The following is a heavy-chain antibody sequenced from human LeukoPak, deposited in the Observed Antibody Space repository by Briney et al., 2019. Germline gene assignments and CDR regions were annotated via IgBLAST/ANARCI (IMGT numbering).Heavy chain of an antibody. J-gene: IGHJ4*02. Sequence: GGSLRLSCAASGFTFSDYYMSWIRQAPGKGLEWVSYISSSGTTIYYADSVKGRFTISRDNAKNSLYLQMNSLRAEDTAVYYCARDLSTAGTRVSLDYWGQGTLVTVSS. D-gene: IGHD6-19*01. CDR2: ISSSGTTI. V-gene: IGHV3-11*04. CDR3: ARDLSTAGTRVSLDY. CDR1: GFTFSDYY.